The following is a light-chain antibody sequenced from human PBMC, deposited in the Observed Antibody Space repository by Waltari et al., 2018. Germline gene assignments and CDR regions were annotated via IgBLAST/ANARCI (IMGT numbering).Light chain of an antibody. Sequence: QSALTQPASVSGSPGQSITLSCTGTSSDVGGSNYVSWYQQHPGKAPKLMIYDVSERPSGVSNHFSGSKSGNTASLTISGLQAEDEADYYCSSYTSSNTWVFGGGTKLTVL. CDR2: DVS. CDR3: SSYTSSNTWV. V-gene: IGLV2-14*01. J-gene: IGLJ3*02. CDR1: SSDVGGSNY.